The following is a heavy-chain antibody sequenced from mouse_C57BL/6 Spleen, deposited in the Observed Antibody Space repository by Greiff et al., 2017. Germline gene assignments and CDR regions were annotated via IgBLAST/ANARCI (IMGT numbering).Heavy chain of an antibody. Sequence: DVKLVESGGDLVKPGGSLKLSCAASGFTFSSYGMSWVRQTPDKRLEWVATISSGGSYTYYPDSVKGRFTISRDNAKNTLYLQMSSLKSEDTAMYYCARDYYGSSYVGYFDVWGTGTTVTVSS. D-gene: IGHD1-1*01. V-gene: IGHV5-6*02. J-gene: IGHJ1*03. CDR3: ARDYYGSSYVGYFDV. CDR2: ISSGGSYT. CDR1: GFTFSSYG.